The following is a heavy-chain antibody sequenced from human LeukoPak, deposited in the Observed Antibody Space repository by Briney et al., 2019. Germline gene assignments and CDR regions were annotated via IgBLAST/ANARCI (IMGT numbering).Heavy chain of an antibody. CDR1: GGSINTYY. D-gene: IGHD1-26*01. CDR3: ARAHSGSYTPGCNFDY. Sequence: PSETLSLTCTVSGGSINTYYWSCIRQPPGKGLEWIGYIYYSGSTNYNPSLKSRVTISVDMSKNQFSLKLNSVTAADTAVYYCARAHSGSYTPGCNFDYWGQGTLVTVSS. V-gene: IGHV4-59*01. CDR2: IYYSGST. J-gene: IGHJ4*02.